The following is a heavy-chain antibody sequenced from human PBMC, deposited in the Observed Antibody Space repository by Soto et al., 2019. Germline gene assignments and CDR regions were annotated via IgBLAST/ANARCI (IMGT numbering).Heavy chain of an antibody. Sequence: SESLSLTCAVYGGSFSGYYWSWIRQPPGKGLEWIGEINHSGSTNYNPSLKSRVTISVDTSKNQFSLKLSSVTAADTAVYYCARGSDYYDSSGYYYEFDYWGQGTLVTVSS. CDR1: GGSFSGYY. D-gene: IGHD3-22*01. J-gene: IGHJ4*02. CDR3: ARGSDYYDSSGYYYEFDY. V-gene: IGHV4-34*01. CDR2: INHSGST.